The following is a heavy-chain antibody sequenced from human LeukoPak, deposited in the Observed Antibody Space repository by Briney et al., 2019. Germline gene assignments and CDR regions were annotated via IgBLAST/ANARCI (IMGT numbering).Heavy chain of an antibody. CDR3: ARAGYSSSWYRGGVNFDY. J-gene: IGHJ4*02. CDR2: INHSGST. CDR1: GVSFSGYY. V-gene: IGHV4-34*01. Sequence: SETLSLTSSVYGVSFSGYYWIWIRQPPGKGLEGIGEINHSGSTNYNPSLKRRVTISVDTSKNQFSLKLSSVTDADTAVYYCARAGYSSSWYRGGVNFDYWGQGTLVTVSS. D-gene: IGHD6-13*01.